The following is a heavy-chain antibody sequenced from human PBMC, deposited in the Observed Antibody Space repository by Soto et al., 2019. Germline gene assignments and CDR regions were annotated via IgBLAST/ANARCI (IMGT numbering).Heavy chain of an antibody. CDR2: ISVSDAFI. J-gene: IGHJ4*02. CDR3: TRETVAGITGLDY. D-gene: IGHD1-20*01. Sequence: EVQLLESGGDLVQPGGSLRLSCAASGFNVGAFAVNWVRQAPGKGLEWVSGISVSDAFIYYADSVRGRFYISRDASENILYLQMTSLRVDDTALYYCTRETVAGITGLDYWGPGTLVTVSS. V-gene: IGHV3-23*01. CDR1: GFNVGAFA.